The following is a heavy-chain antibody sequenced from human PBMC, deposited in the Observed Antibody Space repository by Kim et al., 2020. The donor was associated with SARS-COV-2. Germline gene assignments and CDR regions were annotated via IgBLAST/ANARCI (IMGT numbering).Heavy chain of an antibody. J-gene: IGHJ4*02. D-gene: IGHD5-12*01. V-gene: IGHV3-43*01. CDR3: AKDMDSGYDVGGDFDY. Sequence: SVKGRFTISRDNSKNSLYLQMNSLRTEDTALYYCAKDMDSGYDVGGDFDYWGQGTLVTVSS.